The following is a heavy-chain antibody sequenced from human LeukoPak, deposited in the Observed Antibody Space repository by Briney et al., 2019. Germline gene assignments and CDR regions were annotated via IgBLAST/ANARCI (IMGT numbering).Heavy chain of an antibody. CDR2: IRYRGST. J-gene: IGHJ5*02. CDR1: GGSVSSTTYY. Sequence: SETLSLTCTVSGGSVSSTTYYWGWIRQSPGKGLQWIGSIRYRGSTYSNPSLKTRVTISVDTSKNHLSLKLNSVTAADTAVYYCAREYDSGSYLSWGQGILVTVSS. D-gene: IGHD3-10*01. V-gene: IGHV4-39*02. CDR3: AREYDSGSYLS.